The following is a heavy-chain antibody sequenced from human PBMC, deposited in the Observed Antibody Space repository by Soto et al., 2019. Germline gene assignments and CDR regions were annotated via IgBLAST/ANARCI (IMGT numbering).Heavy chain of an antibody. CDR1: GFSLTTDRVG. Sequence: QITLKESGPTLVKPTQTLTLTCTFSGFSLTTDRVGVGWIRQPPGEALEWLAVIYWDDSKTYRPSLESRLTSTKDPSKNHVALTMTNRDSLDTATYYCAPAYGGRALGWGEGTLVTVSS. V-gene: IGHV2-5*02. CDR2: IYWDDSK. D-gene: IGHD1-26*01. CDR3: APAYGGRALG. J-gene: IGHJ4*02.